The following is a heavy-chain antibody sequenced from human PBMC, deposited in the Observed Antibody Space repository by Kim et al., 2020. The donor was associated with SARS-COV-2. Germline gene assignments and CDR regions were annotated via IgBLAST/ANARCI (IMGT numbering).Heavy chain of an antibody. CDR3: ARGGGTFPTSFDY. CDR2: INPSGGGT. Sequence: ASVKVSCKASGYTFTNYYIHWVRQPPGQALEWMGIINPSGGGTSYAQKFQGRVTMTRDTSTSTVYMELSSLRSEDTAVYYCARGGGTFPTSFDYWGQGTLVTVSS. J-gene: IGHJ4*02. V-gene: IGHV1-46*01. D-gene: IGHD1-26*01. CDR1: GYTFTNYY.